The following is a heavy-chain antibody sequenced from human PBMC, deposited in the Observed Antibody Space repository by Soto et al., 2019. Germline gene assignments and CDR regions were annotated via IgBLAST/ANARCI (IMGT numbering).Heavy chain of an antibody. J-gene: IGHJ4*02. D-gene: IGHD3-22*01. CDR1: GFTFSSYA. CDR3: AKDGGGIVVVITWFDY. Sequence: GGSLRLSCAASGFTFSSYAMSWVRQAPGKGLEWVSAISGSGGSTYYADSVKGRFTISRDNSKNTLYLQMNSLRAEDTAVYYCAKDGGGIVVVITWFDYWGQGTLVTVSS. V-gene: IGHV3-23*01. CDR2: ISGSGGST.